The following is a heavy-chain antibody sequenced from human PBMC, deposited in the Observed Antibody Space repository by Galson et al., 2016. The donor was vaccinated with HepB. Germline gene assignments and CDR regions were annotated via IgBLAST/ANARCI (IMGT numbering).Heavy chain of an antibody. CDR3: ARQPYCSSTSCYTYYFDY. D-gene: IGHD2-2*02. Sequence: SETLSLTCTVSGGSISSSSYYWGWIRQPPGKGLEWIGSIYYSGSTYYNPSLKSRVTISVDTSKNRFSLKLSSVTAADTAVYYCARQPYCSSTSCYTYYFDYWGQGTLVTASS. V-gene: IGHV4-39*01. J-gene: IGHJ4*02. CDR2: IYYSGST. CDR1: GGSISSSSYY.